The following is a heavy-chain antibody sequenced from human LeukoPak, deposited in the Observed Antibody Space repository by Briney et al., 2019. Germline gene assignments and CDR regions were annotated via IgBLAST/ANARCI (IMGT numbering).Heavy chain of an antibody. J-gene: IGHJ4*02. V-gene: IGHV4-59*01. CDR3: ARVDGYCTTGVCYTGTYYFDY. CDR2: MYYSGST. D-gene: IGHD2-8*01. Sequence: PSETLSLTCTVSGGSISSYYWSWIRQPPGKGLEWIGHMYYSGSTNYNPSLKSRVTISVDTSKNQFSLKLSSVTAADTAVYYCARVDGYCTTGVCYTGTYYFDYWGQGTLVTVSS. CDR1: GGSISSYY.